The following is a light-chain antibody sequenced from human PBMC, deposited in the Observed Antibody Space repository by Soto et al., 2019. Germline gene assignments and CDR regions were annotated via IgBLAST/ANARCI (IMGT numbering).Light chain of an antibody. Sequence: EILMTQSPATLSLSPGERATLSCRASQSVASNLAWYQQRRGQAPRLLIYGASSRATGIPARFSGSGSGTEFTLTISSRQSEDFAVYYCQQYDSWPPLTFGGGTKVDIK. CDR3: QQYDSWPPLT. CDR2: GAS. J-gene: IGKJ4*01. V-gene: IGKV3-15*01. CDR1: QSVASN.